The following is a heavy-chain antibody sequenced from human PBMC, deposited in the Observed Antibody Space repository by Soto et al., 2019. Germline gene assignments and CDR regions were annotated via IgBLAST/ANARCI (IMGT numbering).Heavy chain of an antibody. CDR3: ARLIVGATTPAFDI. J-gene: IGHJ3*02. Sequence: SVKVSCKASGGTFRSYTISWVRQAPGQGLEWMGRIIPILGIANYAQKFQGRVTITADKSTSTAYMELSSLRSEDTAVYYCARLIVGATTPAFDIWGQGTMVTVSS. V-gene: IGHV1-69*02. CDR2: IIPILGIA. D-gene: IGHD1-26*01. CDR1: GGTFRSYT.